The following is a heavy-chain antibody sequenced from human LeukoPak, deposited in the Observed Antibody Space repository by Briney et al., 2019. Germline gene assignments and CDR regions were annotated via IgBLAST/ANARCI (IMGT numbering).Heavy chain of an antibody. D-gene: IGHD4-23*01. V-gene: IGHV1-69*01. Sequence: SVKVSCKASGGTFSSYAISWVRPAPGQGLEWMGGIIPIFGTANYAQKFQGRVTIAADDSTSTAYMELSSLRSEDTAVYYCARDRTFKTTVDSPVVWGQGTLVTVSS. J-gene: IGHJ4*02. CDR2: IIPIFGTA. CDR3: ARDRTFKTTVDSPVV. CDR1: GGTFSSYA.